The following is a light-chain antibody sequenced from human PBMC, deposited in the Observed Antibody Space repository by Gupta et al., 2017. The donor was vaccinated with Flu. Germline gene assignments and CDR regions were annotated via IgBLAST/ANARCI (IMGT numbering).Light chain of an antibody. Sequence: EIVLTQSPGTLSLSPGERATLSCRASQSVSSSYLAWYQQKPGQAPRLLIYGASSRATGIPDRFSGSGSGTDFTLTISRLEPEDFAVYYCQQDSSSSSIFGQGTKLEIK. V-gene: IGKV3-20*01. J-gene: IGKJ2*01. CDR1: QSVSSSY. CDR3: QQDSSSSSI. CDR2: GAS.